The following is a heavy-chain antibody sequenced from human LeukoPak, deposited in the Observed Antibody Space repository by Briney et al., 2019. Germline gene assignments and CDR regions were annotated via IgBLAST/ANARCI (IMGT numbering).Heavy chain of an antibody. CDR1: GFTFSDYS. CDR3: ARTYCSGGSCCLDY. V-gene: IGHV3-48*01. CDR2: ITGSSDTI. D-gene: IGHD2-15*01. J-gene: IGHJ4*02. Sequence: QPGGSLRLSCAASGFTFSDYSMNWVRQAPGKGLEWVSWITGSSDTIFYADSVKGRFTISRDNSKKSLYLQMSSLRAEDTAVFYCARTYCSGGSCCLDYWGQGTLVTVSS.